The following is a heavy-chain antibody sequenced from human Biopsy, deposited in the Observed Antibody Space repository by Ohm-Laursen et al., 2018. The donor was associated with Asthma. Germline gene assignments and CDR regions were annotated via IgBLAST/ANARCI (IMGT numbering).Heavy chain of an antibody. CDR3: ARTFHFWSPYHAEHFQL. Sequence: SLRLSFTASGFAFGVNWMSWVCHVPGKGLEWVANIKHDGTEKNHVDSLKGRFTISRDNAKNSLYLQMNSLRAEDTAVYYCARTFHFWSPYHAEHFQLWGQGTLVTVPS. CDR1: GFAFGVNW. J-gene: IGHJ1*01. V-gene: IGHV3-7*01. CDR2: IKHDGTEK. D-gene: IGHD3-3*02.